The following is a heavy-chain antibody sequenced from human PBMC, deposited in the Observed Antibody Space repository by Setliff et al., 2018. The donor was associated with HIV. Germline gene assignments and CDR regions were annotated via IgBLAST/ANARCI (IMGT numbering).Heavy chain of an antibody. CDR1: GYSFTAYG. V-gene: IGHV1-18*01. D-gene: IGHD2-21*01. CDR2: INIDSGHT. Sequence: ASVKVSCKASGYSFTAYGISWVRQAPGQGFEWMGWINIDSGHTNFAQKFQDRVTVTTDTSTNTTYMELRGLRSDDTATYFCARNKIGWDTYSVVNYFDPWGQGTLVTVSS. CDR3: ARNKIGWDTYSVVNYFDP. J-gene: IGHJ5*02.